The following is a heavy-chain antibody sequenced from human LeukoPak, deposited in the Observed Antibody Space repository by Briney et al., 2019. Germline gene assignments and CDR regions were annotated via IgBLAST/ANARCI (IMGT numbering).Heavy chain of an antibody. J-gene: IGHJ4*02. D-gene: IGHD6-6*01. CDR2: INPNSGGT. CDR3: WRPNSSSDPFDN. V-gene: IGHV1-2*06. CDR1: GYTLTGYY. Sequence: ASVKVSCKASGYTLTGYYMHWVRQAPGQGLKWMGRINPNSGGTNYAQKFQARVTMTRDTSSSTAYMERSSVRSEYQAVYYCWRPNSSSDPFDNWGQGTLVTVSS.